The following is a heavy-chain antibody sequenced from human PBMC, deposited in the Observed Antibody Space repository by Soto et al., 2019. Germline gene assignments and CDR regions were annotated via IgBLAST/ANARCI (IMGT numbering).Heavy chain of an antibody. D-gene: IGHD1-7*01. Sequence: GGSLRLSCAASGFTLSSYAMYWVRQVPGKGLEWVGVISHDGNNRYYRDSVKGRFTISRDSSENTLFLEMNSLRAEDTAVYYCATLTGTPGYWGQGTLVTVS. CDR2: ISHDGNNR. J-gene: IGHJ4*02. CDR3: ATLTGTPGY. CDR1: GFTLSSYA. V-gene: IGHV3-30-3*01.